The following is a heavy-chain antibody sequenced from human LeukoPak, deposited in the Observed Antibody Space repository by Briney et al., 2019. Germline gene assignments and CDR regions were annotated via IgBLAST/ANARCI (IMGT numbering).Heavy chain of an antibody. J-gene: IGHJ4*02. D-gene: IGHD3-3*01. CDR3: ARKSIIWSGYYTPFDY. CDR2: INPNSGGT. CDR1: GYTFTGYY. Sequence: GASVKVSCKASGYTFTGYYMHWVRQAPGQGLEWMGWINPNSGGTNYAQKFQGRVTMTRDTSISTAYMELSRLRSDDTAVYYCARKSIIWSGYYTPFDYWGQGTLVTVSS. V-gene: IGHV1-2*02.